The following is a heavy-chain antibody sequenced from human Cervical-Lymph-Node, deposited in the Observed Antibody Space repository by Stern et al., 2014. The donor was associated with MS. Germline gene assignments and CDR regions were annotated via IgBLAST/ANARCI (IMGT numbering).Heavy chain of an antibody. V-gene: IGHV1-58*02. CDR1: GFTFTTSA. CDR2: IVVGRGNT. CDR3: AAVSGSYGGHYYYYYGMDV. J-gene: IGHJ6*02. Sequence: QLVESGPEVMEPGTSVKVSCKASGFTFTTSAMLWVRQARGQRLEWMGWIVVGRGNTNYAQKFQERVTITRDMSTGTAYMELSSLRSEDTAVYYCAAVSGSYGGHYYYYYGMDVWGQGTTVTVSS. D-gene: IGHD1-26*01.